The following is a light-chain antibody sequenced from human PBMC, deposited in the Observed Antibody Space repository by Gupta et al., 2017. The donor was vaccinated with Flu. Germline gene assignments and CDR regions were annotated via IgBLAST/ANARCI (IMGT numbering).Light chain of an antibody. CDR2: NNS. Sequence: SVLTQPPSASGPPGPRVTISCSGRSSNIGSNPVNWYQQLPGTAPKLLIYNNSQRPSGVPDRFSGSKSGTSASLAVSGLQAEDEADYYCAVWDDSRNGWVFGGGTKLTVL. CDR3: AVWDDSRNGWV. CDR1: SSNIGSNP. V-gene: IGLV1-44*01. J-gene: IGLJ3*02.